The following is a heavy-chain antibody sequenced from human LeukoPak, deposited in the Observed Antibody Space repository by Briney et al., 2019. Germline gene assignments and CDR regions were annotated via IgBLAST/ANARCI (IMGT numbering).Heavy chain of an antibody. V-gene: IGHV4-39*07. Sequence: SETLSLTCTVSGGSISSSSYYWGWIRQPPGKGLEWIGSIYYSGTTYYNPSLKSRVTISVDTSKNQFSLKLSSVTAADTAVYYCAREGSGSYQNCFDPWGQGTLVTVSS. CDR3: AREGSGSYQNCFDP. CDR2: IYYSGTT. D-gene: IGHD3-10*01. J-gene: IGHJ5*02. CDR1: GGSISSSSYY.